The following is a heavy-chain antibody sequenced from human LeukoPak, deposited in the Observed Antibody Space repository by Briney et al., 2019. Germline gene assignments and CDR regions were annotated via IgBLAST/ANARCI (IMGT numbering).Heavy chain of an antibody. D-gene: IGHD2-8*02. CDR2: ITPYNGNT. CDR1: GYTFSNYG. V-gene: IGHV1-18*01. Sequence: AAAVKVSCKASGYTFSNYGFSWVRQAPGQGLEWMGWITPYNGNTNYAQKFQGRLTMTTDPSTTTAYMELANLSSDNAAVYYCARDPSPPLGDTWYYFDYWGQGTLVTVSS. CDR3: ARDPSPPLGDTWYYFDY. J-gene: IGHJ4*02.